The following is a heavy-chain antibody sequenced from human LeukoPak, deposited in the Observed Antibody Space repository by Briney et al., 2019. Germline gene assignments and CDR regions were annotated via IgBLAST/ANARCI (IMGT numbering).Heavy chain of an antibody. CDR1: GFTFSSYA. V-gene: IGHV3-30-3*01. CDR3: ARDLYSSSWYGGWFDP. D-gene: IGHD6-13*01. Sequence: GGSLRLSCAASGFTFSSYAMHWVRQAPGKGLEWVAVISYDGSNKYYADSVKGRFTISRDNSKNTLYLQMNSLRAEDTAVYYCARDLYSSSWYGGWFDPWGQGTLVTVSS. CDR2: ISYDGSNK. J-gene: IGHJ5*02.